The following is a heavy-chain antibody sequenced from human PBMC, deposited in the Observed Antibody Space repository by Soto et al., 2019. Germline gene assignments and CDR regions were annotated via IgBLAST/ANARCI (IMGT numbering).Heavy chain of an antibody. J-gene: IGHJ4*02. D-gene: IGHD3-3*01. Sequence: GGSLRLSCAASGFTFSSYGMHWVRQAPGKGLEWVAVISYDGSNKYYADSVKGRFTISRDNSKNTLYLQMNSLRAEDTAVYYCAKDRQRWLQTIFGARPTDYWGQGTLVTVSS. CDR3: AKDRQRWLQTIFGARPTDY. V-gene: IGHV3-30*18. CDR1: GFTFSSYG. CDR2: ISYDGSNK.